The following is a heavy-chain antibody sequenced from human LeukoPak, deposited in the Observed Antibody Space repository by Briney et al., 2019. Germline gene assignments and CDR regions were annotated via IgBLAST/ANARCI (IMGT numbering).Heavy chain of an antibody. CDR2: ISESSSFI. Sequence: GGSLRLSCAASGFTFRNYNMNWVRQAPGKGLEWVSSISESSSFIQYADSLKGRFAISRDNAKNSLYLQMNSLRAEDTAVYYCARDPRLSMVRGVISGFDYWGQGTLVTVSS. J-gene: IGHJ4*02. V-gene: IGHV3-21*01. CDR3: ARDPRLSMVRGVISGFDY. CDR1: GFTFRNYN. D-gene: IGHD3-10*01.